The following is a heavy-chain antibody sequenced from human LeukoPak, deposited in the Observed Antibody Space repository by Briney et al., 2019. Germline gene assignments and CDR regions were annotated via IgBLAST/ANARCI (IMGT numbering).Heavy chain of an antibody. CDR1: GGSISSSSYY. D-gene: IGHD3-10*01. CDR3: ARDVRAASGWFDP. J-gene: IGHJ5*02. V-gene: IGHV4-39*07. CDR2: IYYSGNT. Sequence: PSETLSLTFTVSGGSISSSSYYLGWIRQPPGKGLEWIGSIYYSGNTYYNPPLQSRVTISVDTSKNQFSLKLSSVTAADTAVYYCARDVRAASGWFDPWGQGTLVTVSS.